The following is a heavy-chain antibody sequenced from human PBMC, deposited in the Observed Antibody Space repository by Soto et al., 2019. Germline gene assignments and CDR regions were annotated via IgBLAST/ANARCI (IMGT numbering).Heavy chain of an antibody. CDR3: ARAGPHGYFDY. CDR1: GGSLSGYY. D-gene: IGHD3-10*01. Sequence: SETLSLTCAVYGGSLSGYYWSWIRQPPGKGLEWIGEINHSGSTNYNPSLKSRVTISVDTSKNQFSLKLSSVTAADTAVYYCARAGPHGYFDYWAQGTLVTVSS. J-gene: IGHJ4*02. CDR2: INHSGST. V-gene: IGHV4-34*01.